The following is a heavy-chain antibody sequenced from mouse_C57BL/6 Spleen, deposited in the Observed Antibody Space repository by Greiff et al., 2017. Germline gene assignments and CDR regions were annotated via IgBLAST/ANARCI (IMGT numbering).Heavy chain of an antibody. D-gene: IGHD1-1*01. Sequence: DVQLVESGGGLVKPGGSLKLSCAASGFTFSDYGMHWVRQAPEKGLEWVAYISSGSSTIYYADTVKGRFTISRDNAKNTLFLQMTSLRSEDTAMYYCARDYGSSPGFDVWGTGTTVTVSS. CDR1: GFTFSDYG. CDR3: ARDYGSSPGFDV. V-gene: IGHV5-17*01. J-gene: IGHJ1*03. CDR2: ISSGSSTI.